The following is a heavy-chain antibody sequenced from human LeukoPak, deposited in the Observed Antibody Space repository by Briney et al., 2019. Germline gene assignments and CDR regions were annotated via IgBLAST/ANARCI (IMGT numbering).Heavy chain of an antibody. CDR2: INSDGRST. J-gene: IGHJ4*02. D-gene: IGHD5-12*01. V-gene: IGHV3-74*01. CDR1: GFTLSSYW. Sequence: QPGGSLRLSCAASGFTLSSYWMHWVRQAPRKGLVWVSRINSDGRSTSYADSVKGRFPLSRDNAKNTLYLQVNSLRAEDTAVYYCARVDIYNGSPLSLGCWGQGTLVTVSS. CDR3: ARVDIYNGSPLSLGC.